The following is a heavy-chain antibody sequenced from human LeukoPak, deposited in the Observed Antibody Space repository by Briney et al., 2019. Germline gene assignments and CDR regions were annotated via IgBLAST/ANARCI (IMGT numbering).Heavy chain of an antibody. CDR2: ISYDGYDK. D-gene: IGHD2-21*01. CDR3: ARDFFPIVDSTWYEIGY. Sequence: GGSLRLSCAASGFTFSSYAMSWVRQAPGKGLEWVTLISYDGYDKSYADSVRGRFTISRDNSRNTLYLQMDSLRSEDTAVYYCARDFFPIVDSTWYEIGYWGQGTLVTVSS. CDR1: GFTFSSYA. V-gene: IGHV3-30-3*01. J-gene: IGHJ4*02.